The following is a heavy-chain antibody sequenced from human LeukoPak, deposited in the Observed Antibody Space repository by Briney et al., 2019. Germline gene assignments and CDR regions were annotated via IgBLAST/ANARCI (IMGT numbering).Heavy chain of an antibody. CDR1: GYTFTGYY. V-gene: IGHV1-2*02. CDR3: ARDSARYYDSSGYYYDY. Sequence: ASVKVSCKASGYTFTGYYMHWVRRAPGQGLEWMGWINPNSGGTNYAQKFQGRVTMTRDTSISTAYMELSRLRSDDTAVYYCARDSARYYDSSGYYYDYWGQGTLVTVSS. D-gene: IGHD3-22*01. CDR2: INPNSGGT. J-gene: IGHJ4*02.